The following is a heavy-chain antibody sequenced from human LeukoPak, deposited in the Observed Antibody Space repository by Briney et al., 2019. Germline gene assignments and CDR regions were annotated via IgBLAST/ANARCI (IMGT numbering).Heavy chain of an antibody. CDR1: GYSFSSGYY. Sequence: SETLSLTCAVSGYSFSSGYYWGWLRQPPGKGLEWIGSIYHSGSTHYNPSLKSRVTMSVDTSKNQFSLKLSSVTAADTAVYYCARNRTSSYFDSCGQGTLVTVSS. CDR2: IYHSGST. J-gene: IGHJ4*02. D-gene: IGHD2-2*01. CDR3: ARNRTSSYFDS. V-gene: IGHV4-38-2*01.